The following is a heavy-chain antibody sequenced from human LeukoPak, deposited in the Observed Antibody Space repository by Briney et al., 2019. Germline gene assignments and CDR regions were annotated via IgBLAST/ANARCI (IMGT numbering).Heavy chain of an antibody. CDR1: AFNISDYY. Sequence: GGSLRLSCAASAFNISDYYMTWIRQAPGKGLEWVSYISSSSSTIYYADSVKGRFTISRDNAKNSLYLQMNSLRAEDTAVYYCARDRIEQQRTLGRSSNYYYYYYMDVWGKGTTVTVSS. V-gene: IGHV3-11*04. CDR2: ISSSSSTI. D-gene: IGHD6-13*01. CDR3: ARDRIEQQRTLGRSSNYYYYYYMDV. J-gene: IGHJ6*03.